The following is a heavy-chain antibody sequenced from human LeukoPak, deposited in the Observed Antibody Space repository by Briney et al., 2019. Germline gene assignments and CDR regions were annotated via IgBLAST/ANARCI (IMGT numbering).Heavy chain of an antibody. CDR1: GGSISSGSYY. J-gene: IGHJ5*02. V-gene: IGHV4-61*02. D-gene: IGHD3-16*01. Sequence: PSQTLSLTCTVSGGSISSGSYYWSWIRQPAGKGLEWIGRIYTSGSTNYNPSLKSRVTISVDTSKNQFSLKLSSVTAADTAVYYCARESAPMPIPWFDPWGQGTLVTVSS. CDR2: IYTSGST. CDR3: ARESAPMPIPWFDP.